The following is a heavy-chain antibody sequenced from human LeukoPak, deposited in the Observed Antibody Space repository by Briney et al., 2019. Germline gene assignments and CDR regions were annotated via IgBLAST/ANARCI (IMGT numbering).Heavy chain of an antibody. J-gene: IGHJ4*02. CDR2: MNPNSGNT. V-gene: IGHV1-8*02. Sequence: ASVKVSCKASGYTFTGYYMHWVRQATGQGLEWMGWMNPNSGNTGYAQKFQGRVTMTRNTSISTAYMELSSLRSEDTAVYYCARGFTGGIAARLKTLFGYWGQGTLVTVSS. CDR1: GYTFTGYY. D-gene: IGHD6-6*01. CDR3: ARGFTGGIAARLKTLFGY.